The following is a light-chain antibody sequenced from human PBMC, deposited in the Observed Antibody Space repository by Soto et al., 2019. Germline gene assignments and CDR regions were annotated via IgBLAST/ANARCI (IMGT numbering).Light chain of an antibody. CDR2: GAS. CDR3: QQYGSSPWT. CDR1: QSVSSSY. J-gene: IGKJ1*01. V-gene: IGKV3-20*01. Sequence: EIVLTQSPGTLSLSPGERATLSCRASQSVSSSYLAWYQQKPAQGPRLLIYGASSRATGIPDRFSGSGSGTDFTLTISRLEPEDFAVYYGQQYGSSPWTFGQGTKVEIK.